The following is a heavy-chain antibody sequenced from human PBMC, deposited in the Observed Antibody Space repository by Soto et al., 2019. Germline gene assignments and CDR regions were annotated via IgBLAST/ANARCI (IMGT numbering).Heavy chain of an antibody. Sequence: GGSLRLSCAASGFTFSSYNMNWVRQAPGKGLEWVAHISSTSSTIYYADSVKGRFTISRDNAKKSLFLQMNSLRAEDTAVYYCARAFGDYDYWGQGTLVTVSS. CDR1: GFTFSSYN. D-gene: IGHD4-17*01. CDR2: ISSTSSTI. CDR3: ARAFGDYDY. V-gene: IGHV3-48*01. J-gene: IGHJ4*02.